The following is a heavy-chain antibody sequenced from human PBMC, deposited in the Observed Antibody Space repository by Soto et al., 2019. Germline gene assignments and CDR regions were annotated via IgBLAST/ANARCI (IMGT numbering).Heavy chain of an antibody. J-gene: IGHJ4*02. D-gene: IGHD3-10*01. CDR1: GGSISSYY. Sequence: SETLSLTCSVSGGSISSYYWSWIRQPPGKGLEWIGYIYNYNPSLKSRVTISLDTSKNQFSLKLSSVTAADTAVYYCAREIENYYGSGYFDYWGQGTLVTVSS. V-gene: IGHV4-59*01. CDR2: IY. CDR3: AREIENYYGSGYFDY.